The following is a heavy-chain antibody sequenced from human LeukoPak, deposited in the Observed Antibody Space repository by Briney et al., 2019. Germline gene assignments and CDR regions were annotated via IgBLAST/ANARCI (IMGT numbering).Heavy chain of an antibody. CDR1: GFTFSSYG. CDR2: ISCDGSNK. D-gene: IGHD3-22*01. Sequence: PGGSLRLSCAASGFTFSSYGMHWVRQAPGKGLEWVAVISCDGSNKYYADSVKGRFTISRDNSKNTLYLQMNSLRAEDTAVYYCAKERRYYDSSGYYDYWGQGTLVTVSS. V-gene: IGHV3-30*18. CDR3: AKERRYYDSSGYYDY. J-gene: IGHJ4*02.